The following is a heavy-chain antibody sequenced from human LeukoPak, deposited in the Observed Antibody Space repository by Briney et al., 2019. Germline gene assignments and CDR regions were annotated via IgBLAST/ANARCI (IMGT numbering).Heavy chain of an antibody. CDR3: ARGMRCVDY. J-gene: IGHJ4*02. CDR1: GLTFSSYA. V-gene: IGHV3-30-3*01. CDR2: ISYDGSNK. Sequence: PGGSLRLSCAVSGLTFSSYAMHWVRQAPGKGLEWVAVISYDGSNKYYADSVKGRLTISRDNSKNTLYLQMNSLRAEDTAVYYCARGMRCVDYWGQGTLVTVSS.